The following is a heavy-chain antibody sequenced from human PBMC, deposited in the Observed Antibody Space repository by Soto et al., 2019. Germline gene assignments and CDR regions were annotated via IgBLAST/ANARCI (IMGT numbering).Heavy chain of an antibody. CDR1: GYTFTSYG. V-gene: IGHV1-18*04. J-gene: IGHJ6*02. Sequence: ASVKVSCKASGYTFTSYGISWVRQAPGQGLEWMGWISAYNGNTNYAQKLQGRVTMTTDTSTSTAYMELRSLRSDDTAVYYCAREYLTIFGVVTPYYYYGMDVWGQGTTVTAP. CDR2: ISAYNGNT. CDR3: AREYLTIFGVVTPYYYYGMDV. D-gene: IGHD3-3*01.